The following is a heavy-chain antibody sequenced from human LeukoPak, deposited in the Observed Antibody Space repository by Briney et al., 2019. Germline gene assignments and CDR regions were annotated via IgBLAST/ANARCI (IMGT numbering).Heavy chain of an antibody. D-gene: IGHD3-9*01. J-gene: IGHJ4*02. V-gene: IGHV4-39*01. CDR2: IYYSGNT. CDR1: GVSISSSNSY. Sequence: SETLSLTCTVSGVSISSSNSYWGWIRQPPGKGLEWIGSIYYSGNTYYNASLKSQVSISIDTSKNQFSLRLTSVTAADTAVYYCAGDILTGYNYWGQGTLVTVSS. CDR3: AGDILTGYNY.